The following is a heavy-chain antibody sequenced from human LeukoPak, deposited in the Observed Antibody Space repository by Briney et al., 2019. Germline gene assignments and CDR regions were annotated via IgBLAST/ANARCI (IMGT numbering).Heavy chain of an antibody. Sequence: ETLSLTCTVSGVSISSYYWSWIRQPPGKGLEWVGRIKSKTDGGTTDYAAPVKGRFTISRDDSKNTLYLQMNSLKTEDTAVYYCTTDAPYDSSGLSWDYWGQGTLVTVSS. CDR2: IKSKTDGGTT. J-gene: IGHJ4*02. V-gene: IGHV3-15*01. CDR1: GVSISSYY. CDR3: TTDAPYDSSGLSWDY. D-gene: IGHD3-22*01.